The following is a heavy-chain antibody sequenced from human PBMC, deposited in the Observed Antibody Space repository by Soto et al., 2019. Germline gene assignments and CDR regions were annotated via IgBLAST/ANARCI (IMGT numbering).Heavy chain of an antibody. CDR3: AKKHDYSTPEYYYYGMDV. CDR2: ISGSGGST. V-gene: IGHV3-23*01. CDR1: GFTFSSYA. Sequence: GGSLRLSCAASGFTFSSYAMSWVRQAPGKGLEWVSAISGSGGSTYYADSVKGRFTISRDNSKNTLYLQMNSLRAEDTAVYYCAKKHDYSTPEYYYYGMDVWGQGTTVTVSS. D-gene: IGHD4-4*01. J-gene: IGHJ6*02.